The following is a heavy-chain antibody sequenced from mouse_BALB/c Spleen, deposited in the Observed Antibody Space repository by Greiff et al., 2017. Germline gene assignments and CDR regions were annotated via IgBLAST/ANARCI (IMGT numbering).Heavy chain of an antibody. CDR1: GFNIKDTY. V-gene: IGHV14-3*02. J-gene: IGHJ2*01. CDR2: IDPANGNT. CDR3: ARTADLLWSYYFDY. Sequence: VQLKQSGAELVKPGASVKLSCTASGFNIKDTYMHWVKQRPEQGLEWIGRIDPANGNTKYDPKFPGKATITADTSSNTAYLQLSSLTSEDTAVYYCARTADLLWSYYFDYWGQGTTLTVSS. D-gene: IGHD2-1*01.